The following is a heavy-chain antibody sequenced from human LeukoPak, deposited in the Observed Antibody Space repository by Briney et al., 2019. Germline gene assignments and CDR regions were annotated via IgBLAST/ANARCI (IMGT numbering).Heavy chain of an antibody. Sequence: GGSLRLSCAASGFTFSRYWMHWVRQAPGKGLVWVSRINTDGNITSYVDSVKGRFTISRDNAKNTLYLQVNSLRAEDTAVYYCAKQYYYSYGMDVWGQGTTVTVSS. V-gene: IGHV3-74*01. CDR3: AKQYYYSYGMDV. CDR2: INTDGNIT. CDR1: GFTFSRYW. J-gene: IGHJ6*02.